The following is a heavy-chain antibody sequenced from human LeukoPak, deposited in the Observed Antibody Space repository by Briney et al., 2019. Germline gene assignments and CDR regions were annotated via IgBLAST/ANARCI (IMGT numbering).Heavy chain of an antibody. CDR2: ISYDGSNK. D-gene: IGHD6-6*01. J-gene: IGHJ6*02. CDR3: ANTHSSSKAYGMDV. V-gene: IGHV3-30*18. CDR1: GVTFSSYG. Sequence: GGSLRLSCAASGVTFSSYGMHWVRQAPGKGLEWVAVISYDGSNKYYADSVKGRFTISRDNSKNTLYLQMNSLRAEDTAVYYCANTHSSSKAYGMDVWGQGTTVTVSS.